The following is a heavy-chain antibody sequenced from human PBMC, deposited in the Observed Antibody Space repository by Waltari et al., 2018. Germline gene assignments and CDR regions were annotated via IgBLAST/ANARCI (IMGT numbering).Heavy chain of an antibody. J-gene: IGHJ4*02. D-gene: IGHD2-15*01. Sequence: GPRMVKPSETLSHICAVSGDTMGDSDLWNCGRQSPGKGLEWIGQVHRSGITNYNPSFASRVTVSVDTSTGHFSLKVTSATAADTAVYYCARDRGRGLYLDSWGQGILVTV. CDR2: VHRSGIT. CDR1: GDTMGDSDL. CDR3: ARDRGRGLYLDS. V-gene: IGHV4-4*02.